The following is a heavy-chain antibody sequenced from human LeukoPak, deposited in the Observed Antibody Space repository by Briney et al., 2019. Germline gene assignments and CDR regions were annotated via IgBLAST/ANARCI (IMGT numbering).Heavy chain of an antibody. Sequence: GGSLRLSCAASGFTFSSYAMSWVRQAPGKGLEWVSAISGSGGSTYYADSVKGRFTISRDNAKNSLYLQMNSLRAEDTAVYYCARDLIADDAFDIWGQGTMVTVSS. CDR1: GFTFSSYA. J-gene: IGHJ3*02. D-gene: IGHD6-13*01. CDR2: ISGSGGST. V-gene: IGHV3-23*01. CDR3: ARDLIADDAFDI.